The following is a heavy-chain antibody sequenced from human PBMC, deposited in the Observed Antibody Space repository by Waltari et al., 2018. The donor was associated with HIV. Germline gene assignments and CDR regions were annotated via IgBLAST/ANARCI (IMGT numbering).Heavy chain of an antibody. V-gene: IGHV3-74*01. CDR1: GFTFSSYW. CDR2: INSDGSST. J-gene: IGHJ4*02. Sequence: EVQLVESGGGLVQPGGSLRLSCAASGFTFSSYWTHWVRQAPGKGLVWVSRINSDGSSTSYADSVKGRFTISRDNAKNTLYLQMNSLRAKDTAVYYCARAGRDGKLPPDYWGQGTLVTVSS. D-gene: IGHD1-7*01. CDR3: ARAGRDGKLPPDY.